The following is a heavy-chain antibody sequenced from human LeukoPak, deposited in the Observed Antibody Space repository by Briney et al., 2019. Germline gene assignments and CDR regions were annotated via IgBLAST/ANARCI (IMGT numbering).Heavy chain of an antibody. Sequence: ASVKVSCKASGYTFTSYGISWVRQAPGQGLEWMGWISAYNGNTNYAQKLQGRVTMTTDTSTSTAYMELRSLRSDDTAVYYCASSAADTAMRYYYYYYMDVWGKGTTVTVSS. CDR3: ASSAADTAMRYYYYYYMDV. CDR1: GYTFTSYG. CDR2: ISAYNGNT. D-gene: IGHD5-18*01. J-gene: IGHJ6*03. V-gene: IGHV1-18*01.